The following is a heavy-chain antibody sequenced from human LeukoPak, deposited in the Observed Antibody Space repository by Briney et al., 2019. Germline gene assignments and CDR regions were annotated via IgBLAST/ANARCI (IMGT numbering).Heavy chain of an antibody. CDR1: GFTFSSYA. D-gene: IGHD6-13*01. CDR2: ISGSGGST. Sequence: PGGSLRLSCAASGFTFSSYAMSWVRQAPGKGLEWVSAISGSGGSTYYADSVKGRFTISRDNSKNTLYLQMNSLRAEDTAVYYCAKDSYTADPGIAAAGIFFDYWGQGTLVTVSS. CDR3: AKDSYTADPGIAAAGIFFDY. J-gene: IGHJ4*02. V-gene: IGHV3-23*01.